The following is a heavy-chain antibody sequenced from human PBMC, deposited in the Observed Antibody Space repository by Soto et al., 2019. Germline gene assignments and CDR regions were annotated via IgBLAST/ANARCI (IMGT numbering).Heavy chain of an antibody. D-gene: IGHD5-18*01. CDR3: AKDWVRYSYGPYVDAFDI. Sequence: QVQLVESGGGVVQPGRSLRLSCAASGFTFSTYGMHWVRQAPGKGLEWVAVISYDGSNKCYADSVKGRFTISRDNSKNTLYLQMNSLRAEDTAVYYCAKDWVRYSYGPYVDAFDIWGQGTMVTVSS. J-gene: IGHJ3*02. CDR1: GFTFSTYG. V-gene: IGHV3-30*18. CDR2: ISYDGSNK.